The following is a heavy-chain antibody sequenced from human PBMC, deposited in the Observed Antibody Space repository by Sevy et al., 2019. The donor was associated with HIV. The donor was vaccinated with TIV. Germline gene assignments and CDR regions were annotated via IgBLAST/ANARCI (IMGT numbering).Heavy chain of an antibody. CDR3: ARDLGIAVADFDY. CDR1: GFTFSSYS. Sequence: GGSLRLSCAASGFTFSSYSMNWVRQAPGKGLEWVSYISSSSSTIYYADFVKGRFTISRDNAKNSLYLQMNSLRAEDTAVYYCARDLGIAVADFDYWGQGTLVTVSS. J-gene: IGHJ4*02. CDR2: ISSSSSTI. D-gene: IGHD6-19*01. V-gene: IGHV3-48*01.